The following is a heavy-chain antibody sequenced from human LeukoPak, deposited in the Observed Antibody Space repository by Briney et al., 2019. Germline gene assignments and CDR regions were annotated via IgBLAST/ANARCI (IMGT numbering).Heavy chain of an antibody. J-gene: IGHJ4*02. Sequence: ASVKVSCXASGYTFTSYDINWVRQATGQGLEWMGWMNPNSGNTGYAQKFQGRVTITRNTSISTAYMELSSLRSEDTAVYYCARRRGSHYFDYWGQGTLVTVSS. CDR2: MNPNSGNT. CDR1: GYTFTSYD. CDR3: ARRRGSHYFDY. D-gene: IGHD3-10*01. V-gene: IGHV1-8*03.